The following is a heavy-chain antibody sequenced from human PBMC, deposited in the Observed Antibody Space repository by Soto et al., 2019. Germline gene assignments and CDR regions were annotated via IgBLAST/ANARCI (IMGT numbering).Heavy chain of an antibody. Sequence: GGSLRLSCAASGFTFSSYAMSWVRQAPGKGLEWVSAISGSGGSTYYADSVKGRFTISRDNSKNTLYLQMNSLRAEDTAVYYCASCYLRPAYSSSSEAVGWFDPWGQGTLVTVSS. V-gene: IGHV3-23*01. CDR2: ISGSGGST. CDR3: ASCYLRPAYSSSSEAVGWFDP. D-gene: IGHD6-6*01. CDR1: GFTFSSYA. J-gene: IGHJ5*02.